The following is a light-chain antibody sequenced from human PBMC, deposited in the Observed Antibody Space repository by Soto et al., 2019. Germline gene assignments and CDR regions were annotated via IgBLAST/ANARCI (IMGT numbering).Light chain of an antibody. CDR1: QTISNW. V-gene: IGKV1-5*01. CDR3: QQYNIYPWT. Sequence: DIQMTQSPSTLSASVGDRVTFTCRASQTISNWLAWYQQKPGKAPKLLIFDASSLESGVPSRFSGSGSGTEFTLTISSLQXXXFATYYCQQYNIYPWTFGQGTKVEIK. CDR2: DAS. J-gene: IGKJ1*01.